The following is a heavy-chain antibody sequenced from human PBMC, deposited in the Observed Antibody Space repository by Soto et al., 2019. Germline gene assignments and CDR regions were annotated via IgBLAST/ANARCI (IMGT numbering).Heavy chain of an antibody. D-gene: IGHD6-19*01. J-gene: IGHJ6*02. CDR3: ARERTGNSGWYSRYYYYYGMDV. CDR1: GGSVSSGSYY. CDR2: IYYSGST. V-gene: IGHV4-61*01. Sequence: QVQLQESGPGLVKPSETLSLTCTVSGGSVSSGSYYWSWIRQPPGKGLEWIGYIYYSGSTNYNPSLTIRVTISVDTSKNQFSLKLSSVTAADTAVYYCARERTGNSGWYSRYYYYYGMDVWGQGTTVTVSS.